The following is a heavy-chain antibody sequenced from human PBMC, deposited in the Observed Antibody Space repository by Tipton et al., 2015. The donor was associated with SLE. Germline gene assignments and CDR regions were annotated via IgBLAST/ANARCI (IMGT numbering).Heavy chain of an antibody. V-gene: IGHV4-34*01. CDR3: ARLFRVATIWDWFDP. Sequence: TLSLTCTVSGGSISSYYWRWIRQPPGKGLEWIGEINHSGSTYYNPSLKSRVTISVDTSKNQFSLKLSSVTAADTAVYYCARLFRVATIWDWFDPWGQGTLVTVSS. CDR1: GGSISSYY. CDR2: INHSGST. D-gene: IGHD5-12*01. J-gene: IGHJ5*02.